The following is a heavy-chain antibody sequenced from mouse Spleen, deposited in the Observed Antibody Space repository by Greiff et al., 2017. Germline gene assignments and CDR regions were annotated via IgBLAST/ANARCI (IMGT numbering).Heavy chain of an antibody. CDR2: ISSGGGNT. D-gene: IGHD3-2*01. CDR3: ARQDRDSSGYEGYAMDY. V-gene: IGHV5-9-3*01. CDR1: GFTFSSYA. J-gene: IGHJ4*01. Sequence: EVQGVESGGGLVKLGGSLKLSCAASGFTFSSYAMSWVRQTPEKRLEWVATISSGGGNTYYPDSVKGRFTISRDNAKNTLYLQMSSLKSEDTAMYYCARQDRDSSGYEGYAMDYWGQGTSVTVSS.